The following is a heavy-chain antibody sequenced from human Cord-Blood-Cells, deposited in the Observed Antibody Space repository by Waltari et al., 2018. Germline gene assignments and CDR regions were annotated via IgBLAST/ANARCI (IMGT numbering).Heavy chain of an antibody. CDR3: ARVYHSSGWQAFDI. CDR2: MNPNSGNT. J-gene: IGHJ3*02. V-gene: IGHV1-8*01. Sequence: QVQLVQSGAEVKKPGASVKVSCKASGYTFTRYDIHWVRTATGQGLEWMGWMNPNSGNTGYAQKFQGRVTMTRNTSISTAYMELSSLRSEDTAVYYCARVYHSSGWQAFDIWGQGTMVTVSS. D-gene: IGHD6-19*01. CDR1: GYTFTRYD.